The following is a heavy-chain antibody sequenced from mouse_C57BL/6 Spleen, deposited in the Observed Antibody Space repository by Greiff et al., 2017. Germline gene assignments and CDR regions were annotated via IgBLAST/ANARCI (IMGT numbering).Heavy chain of an antibody. CDR2: INYDGSST. V-gene: IGHV5-16*01. D-gene: IGHD1-1*01. Sequence: EVKLVESEGGLVQPGSSMKLSCTASGFTFSDYYMAWVRQVPEKGLEWVANINYDGSSTYYMDSLKSRFIISRDNAKNMLYLQMSSLKSEDTATYYSARGGTTVDYWGQGTTLTVSS. CDR3: ARGGTTVDY. J-gene: IGHJ2*01. CDR1: GFTFSDYY.